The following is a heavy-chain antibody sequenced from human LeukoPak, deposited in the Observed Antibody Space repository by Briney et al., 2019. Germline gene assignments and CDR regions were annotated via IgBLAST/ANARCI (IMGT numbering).Heavy chain of an antibody. CDR3: ARARRSGWYVY. J-gene: IGHJ4*02. CDR2: IIPILGIA. CDR1: GGTFSSYA. D-gene: IGHD6-19*01. V-gene: IGHV1-69*04. Sequence: SVKVSCKASGGTFSSYAISWVRQAPGQGLEWMGRIIPILGIANYAQKFQGRVTITADKSTSTAYMELSSLRSEDTAVYYCARARRSGWYVYWGQGTLVTVSS.